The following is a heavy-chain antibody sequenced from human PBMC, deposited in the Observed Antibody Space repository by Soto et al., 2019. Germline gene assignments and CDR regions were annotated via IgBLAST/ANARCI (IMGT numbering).Heavy chain of an antibody. CDR3: ATSLDV. CDR2: ISSSSSTI. CDR1: GFTFSSNW. Sequence: GSLRLSCAASGFTFSSNWMSWIRQAPGKGLEWVSYISSSSSTIYYADSVKGRFTISRDNAKNSLYLQMNSLRAEDTAVYYCATSLDVWGQGTTVTVSS. V-gene: IGHV3-48*01. J-gene: IGHJ6*02.